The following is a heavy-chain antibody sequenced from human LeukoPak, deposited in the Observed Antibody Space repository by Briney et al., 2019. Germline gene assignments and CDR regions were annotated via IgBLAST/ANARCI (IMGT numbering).Heavy chain of an antibody. Sequence: ASVKVSCKASGYTFTSYYMHWVRQAPGQGLEWTGIINPSGGSTSYAQKFQGRVTMTRDMSTSTVYMELSSLRSEDTAVYYCARTSGRGVTPDYWGQGTLVTVSS. CDR1: GYTFTSYY. V-gene: IGHV1-46*01. D-gene: IGHD3-10*01. CDR3: ARTSGRGVTPDY. J-gene: IGHJ4*02. CDR2: INPSGGST.